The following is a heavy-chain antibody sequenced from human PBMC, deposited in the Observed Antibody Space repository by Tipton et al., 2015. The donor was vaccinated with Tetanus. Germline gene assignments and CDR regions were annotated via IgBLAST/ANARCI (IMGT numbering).Heavy chain of an antibody. CDR3: ARDRGVSRGVDY. CDR1: GGSIRTYY. J-gene: IGHJ4*02. D-gene: IGHD3-10*01. CDR2: VHNSGST. Sequence: TLSLTCTVSGGSIRTYYWSWVRQPPGRGLEWIGNVHNSGSTKYSPSLRSRVTLSVDTSKNQFSLKLSAVTAADTAVYYCARDRGVSRGVDYWGQGTLVTVSS. V-gene: IGHV4-59*01.